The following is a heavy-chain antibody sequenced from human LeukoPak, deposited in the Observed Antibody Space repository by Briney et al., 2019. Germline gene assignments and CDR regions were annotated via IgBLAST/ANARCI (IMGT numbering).Heavy chain of an antibody. CDR3: ARAREGYCSSTSCYYFDY. Sequence: GGSLRLSCVASGFTFSSYSMNWVRQAPGKGLEWVSSISSSSSYIYYADSVKGRFTISRDNAKNSLYLQMNSLRAEDTAVYYCARAREGYCSSTSCYYFDYWGQGTLVTVSS. D-gene: IGHD2-2*01. J-gene: IGHJ4*02. V-gene: IGHV3-21*01. CDR2: ISSSSSYI. CDR1: GFTFSSYS.